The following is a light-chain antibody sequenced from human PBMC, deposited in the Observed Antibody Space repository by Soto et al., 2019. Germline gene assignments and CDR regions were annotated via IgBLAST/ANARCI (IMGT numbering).Light chain of an antibody. CDR3: QQYGSSLFT. CDR1: QSVSSSY. V-gene: IGKV3-20*01. Sequence: EIVLTQSPGTLSLSPGERATLSCRASQSVSSSYLAWYQQKPGQAPRLLIYGASSRATGIPDRFSGSGSGTHFTLTISRLEPEDFAVYYCQQYGSSLFTFGPGTKVDSK. J-gene: IGKJ3*01. CDR2: GAS.